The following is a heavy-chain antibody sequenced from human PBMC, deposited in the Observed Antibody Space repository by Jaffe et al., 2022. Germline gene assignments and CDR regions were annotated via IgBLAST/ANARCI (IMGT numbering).Heavy chain of an antibody. CDR2: ISGSGGST. Sequence: EVQLLESGGGLVQPGGSLRLSCAASGFTFSSYAMSWVRQAPGKGLEWVSAISGSGGSTYYADSVKGRFTISRDNSKNTLYLQMNSLRAEDTAVYYCAKDPHIVVVVAATPGKVDYWGQGTLVTVSS. V-gene: IGHV3-23*01. CDR3: AKDPHIVVVVAATPGKVDY. D-gene: IGHD2-15*01. CDR1: GFTFSSYA. J-gene: IGHJ4*02.